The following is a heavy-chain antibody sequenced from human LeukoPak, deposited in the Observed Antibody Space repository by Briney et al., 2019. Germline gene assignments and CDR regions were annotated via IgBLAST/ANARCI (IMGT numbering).Heavy chain of an antibody. CDR3: ARDAGPTMVRGAPDWYFDL. CDR2: INTNTGNP. J-gene: IGHJ2*01. V-gene: IGHV7-4-1*02. CDR1: GYTFTSYA. D-gene: IGHD3-10*01. Sequence: GASVKVSCKASGYTFTSYAMNWVRQAPGQGLEWMGWINTNTGNPTYAQGFTGRFVFSLDTSVSTAYLQISSLKAEDTAVYYCARDAGPTMVRGAPDWYFDLWGRGTLVTVSS.